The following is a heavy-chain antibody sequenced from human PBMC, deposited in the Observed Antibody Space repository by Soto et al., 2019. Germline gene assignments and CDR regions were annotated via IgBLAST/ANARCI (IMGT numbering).Heavy chain of an antibody. Sequence: SGTLSLTCTVSGGSISSSSYYWGWIRQPPGKGLEWIGSIYYSGSTYYNPSLKSRVTISVDTSKNQFSLKLSSVTAADTAVYYCARQSRGYSYGYSDYWGQGTLVTVSS. CDR2: IYYSGST. J-gene: IGHJ4*02. CDR3: ARQSRGYSYGYSDY. V-gene: IGHV4-39*01. CDR1: GGSISSSSYY. D-gene: IGHD5-18*01.